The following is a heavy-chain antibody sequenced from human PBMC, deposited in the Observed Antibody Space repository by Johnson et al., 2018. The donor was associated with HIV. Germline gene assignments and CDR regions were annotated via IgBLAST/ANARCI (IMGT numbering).Heavy chain of an antibody. Sequence: VQLVESGGGLVKPGGSLRLSCAASGFTFSDYYMSWVRQAPGKGLEWVGRIKSKTDGGTTDYAAPVKGRFTISRDDSKNTLYLQMNSLRAEDTAVYYCARALKRIAAADDAFDIWGQGTMVTVSS. J-gene: IGHJ3*02. D-gene: IGHD6-13*01. CDR3: ARALKRIAAADDAFDI. CDR1: GFTFSDYY. CDR2: IKSKTDGGTT. V-gene: IGHV3-15*01.